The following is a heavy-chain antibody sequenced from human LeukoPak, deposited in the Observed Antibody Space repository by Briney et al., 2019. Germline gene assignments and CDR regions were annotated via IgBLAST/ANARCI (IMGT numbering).Heavy chain of an antibody. D-gene: IGHD3-10*01. CDR1: VFTLSRYA. CDR2: IGSRGSYM. J-gene: IGHJ5*02. V-gene: IGHV3-21*01. Sequence: GGSLILSCPPSVFTLSRYAMKGVRQAPGKCLEWVSCIGSRGSYMYYADSVKGRFTISRDNAKNSLYLQMDSLRAEDGAVYYCAREDYSSGNPTIDTWGQGTLVTVSS. CDR3: AREDYSSGNPTIDT.